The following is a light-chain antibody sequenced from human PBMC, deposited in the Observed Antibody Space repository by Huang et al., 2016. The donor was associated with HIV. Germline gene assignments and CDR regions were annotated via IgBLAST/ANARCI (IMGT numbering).Light chain of an antibody. V-gene: IGKV3-15*01. CDR3: QQYKMWPYT. Sequence: VMTQSPATLSVSPGENVTLSCRASQSIANNLAWFQQKPGQVPTLLIYGASTRGTGIPARFSGGASGTEFSLTITSLQSEDFRVYYCQQYKMWPYTFGQGTELEIK. CDR1: QSIANN. J-gene: IGKJ2*01. CDR2: GAS.